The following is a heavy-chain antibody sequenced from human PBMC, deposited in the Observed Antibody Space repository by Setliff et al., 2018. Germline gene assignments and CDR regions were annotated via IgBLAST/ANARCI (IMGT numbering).Heavy chain of an antibody. Sequence: PSETLSLTCTVSGGSLRNNFWGWIRQSPGKGLEWIGSLYYSGDTYYNPSLKSRVTMSVDMSKNQLSLKLSSVTAADTAVYSCARHVGIRGRGYNYYYCYMDVWGKGTTVTVSS. CDR2: LYYSGDT. V-gene: IGHV4-39*01. CDR1: GGSLRNNF. J-gene: IGHJ6*03. D-gene: IGHD3-10*01. CDR3: ARHVGIRGRGYNYYYCYMDV.